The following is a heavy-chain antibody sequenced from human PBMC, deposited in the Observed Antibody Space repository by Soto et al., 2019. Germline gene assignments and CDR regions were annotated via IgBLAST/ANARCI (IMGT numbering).Heavy chain of an antibody. CDR2: IYYSGST. Sequence: PSQTLSLTCTVSGGSISSGGYYWSWIRQHPGKGLEWIGYIYYSGSTYYNPSLKSRVTISVDTSKNQFSLQLTSVTAADTAVYFCARTFYYDSSGQYYFGYWGQGTLVTVSS. V-gene: IGHV4-31*03. D-gene: IGHD3-22*01. CDR3: ARTFYYDSSGQYYFGY. CDR1: GGSISSGGYY. J-gene: IGHJ4*02.